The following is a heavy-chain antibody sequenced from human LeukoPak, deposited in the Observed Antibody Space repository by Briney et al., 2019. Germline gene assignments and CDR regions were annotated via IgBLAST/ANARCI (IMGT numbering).Heavy chain of an antibody. CDR1: GGSISSISSNNYH. V-gene: IGHV4-39*01. CDR2: IYYSGST. J-gene: IGHJ4*02. D-gene: IGHD6-13*01. Sequence: PSETLSLTCIVSGGSISSISSNNYHWGWIRQPPGKGLEWIGSIYYSGSTYYNPSLKSRVTISVDTSKNQFSLKLSSVTAADTAVYYCARGGGREHKAHTQQQLVLVFDYWGQGALVTVSS. CDR3: ARGGGREHKAHTQQQLVLVFDY.